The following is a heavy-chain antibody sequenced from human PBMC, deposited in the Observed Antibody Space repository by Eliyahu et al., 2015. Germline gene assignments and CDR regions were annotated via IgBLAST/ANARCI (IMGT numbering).Heavy chain of an antibody. CDR2: IYYSGST. J-gene: IGHJ4*02. CDR3: ARVGSSGWYFDY. V-gene: IGHV4-61*01. Sequence: QVQLQESGPGLVKPSETLSLTCTVSGGSVSSGSYYWSWIRQPPGKGLEWIGYIYYSGSTNYNPSLKSRVSISVDTSKNQFSLKLSSVTAADTAVYYCARVGSSGWYFDYWGQGTLVTVSS. CDR1: GGSVSSGSYY. D-gene: IGHD6-19*01.